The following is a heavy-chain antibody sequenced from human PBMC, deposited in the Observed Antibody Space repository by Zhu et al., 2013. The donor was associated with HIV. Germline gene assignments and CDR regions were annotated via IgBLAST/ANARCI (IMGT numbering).Heavy chain of an antibody. CDR3: ARSPGDYGGLDH. CDR2: VIPIFNML. J-gene: IGHJ4*02. Sequence: QVQLVQSGAEVKKPGSSVKVSCKASGGTFSNYAMSWVRQAPGQGLEWLGGVIPIFNMLTTAQKFQGRVTITADKSTTSAHMELTSLKFDDTAVYFCARSPGDYGGLDHWGQGTLVTVSS. CDR1: GGTFSNYA. D-gene: IGHD4-17*01. V-gene: IGHV1-69*17.